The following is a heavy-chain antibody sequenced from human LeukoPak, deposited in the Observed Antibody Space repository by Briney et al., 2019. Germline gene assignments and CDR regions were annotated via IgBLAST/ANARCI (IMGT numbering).Heavy chain of an antibody. Sequence: ASVKVSCMASGYTFTSYGISWVRQAPGQGLEWMGWISAYNGNTNYAQKLQGRVTMTTDTSTSTAYMELRSLRSDDTAVYYCATHYDILTGYFAFDIWGQGTMVTVSS. D-gene: IGHD3-9*01. V-gene: IGHV1-18*01. CDR3: ATHYDILTGYFAFDI. CDR2: ISAYNGNT. CDR1: GYTFTSYG. J-gene: IGHJ3*02.